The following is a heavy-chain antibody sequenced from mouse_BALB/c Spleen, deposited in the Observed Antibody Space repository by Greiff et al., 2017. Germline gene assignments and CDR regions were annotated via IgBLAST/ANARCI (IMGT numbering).Heavy chain of an antibody. V-gene: IGHV1S81*02. CDR3: ARRDWDDY. Sequence: QVQLKQPGAELVKPGASVKLSCKASGYTFTSYWMHWVKQRPGQGLEWIGEINPSNGRTNYNEKFKSKATLTVDKSSSTAYMQLSSLTSEDSAVYYCARRDWDDYWGQGTTLTVSS. J-gene: IGHJ2*01. CDR1: GYTFTSYW. D-gene: IGHD4-1*01. CDR2: INPSNGRT.